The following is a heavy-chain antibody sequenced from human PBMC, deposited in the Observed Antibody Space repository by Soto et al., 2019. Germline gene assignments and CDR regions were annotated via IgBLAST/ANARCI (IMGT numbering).Heavy chain of an antibody. V-gene: IGHV3-23*01. CDR2: ISGSGGST. CDR1: GFTFSSYA. J-gene: IGHJ6*03. Sequence: PGGSLRLSCAASGFTFSSYAMSWVRQAPGKGLEWVSAISGSGGSTYYADSVKGRFTISRDNSKNTLYLQMNSLRAEDTAVYYCASKGDYYYYYYMDVWGKGTTVTVSS. CDR3: ASKGDYYYYYYMDV.